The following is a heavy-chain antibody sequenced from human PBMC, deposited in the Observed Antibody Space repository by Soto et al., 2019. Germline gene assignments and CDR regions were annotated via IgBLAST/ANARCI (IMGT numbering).Heavy chain of an antibody. V-gene: IGHV1-58*01. CDR3: AADPYCGGDCYFDY. CDR2: IVVASGNT. CDR1: GFTFFTSA. Sequence: SVQVSCKASGFTFFTSAVQWVRQARGQRLEWIGWIVVASGNTNYAQQFQERVTITRDMSTNTAYMELSSLRSEDTAVYYCAADPYCGGDCYFDYWGQGIMVTVSS. D-gene: IGHD2-21*02. J-gene: IGHJ4*02.